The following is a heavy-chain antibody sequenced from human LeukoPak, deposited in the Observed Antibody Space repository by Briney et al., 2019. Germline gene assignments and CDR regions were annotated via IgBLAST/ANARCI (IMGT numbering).Heavy chain of an antibody. V-gene: IGHV4-59*01. Sequence: SETLSLTCTVSGGSISSYSWSWIRQPPGKGLEWIGYIYYSGSTNYNPSLKSRVTISLDTSKNQFSLKLSSVTAADTAVYYCARAGYGSGSYLTHYFDYWGQGTLVTVSS. CDR3: ARAGYGSGSYLTHYFDY. CDR2: IYYSGST. J-gene: IGHJ4*02. D-gene: IGHD3-10*01. CDR1: GGSISSYS.